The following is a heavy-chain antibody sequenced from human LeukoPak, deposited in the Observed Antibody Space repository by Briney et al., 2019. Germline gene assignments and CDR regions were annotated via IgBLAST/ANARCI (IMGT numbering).Heavy chain of an antibody. J-gene: IGHJ1*01. Sequence: SETLSLTCTVSGGSVSSGSYYWSWIRQPPGKGLEWIGYFPYTGSTNYNPSLKSRVTISVDTSKNQFSLKMTSVTAADTAVYYCARGYCGGDCYSTPYFQYWGQGTLVPVSS. D-gene: IGHD2-21*02. CDR1: GGSVSSGSYY. CDR3: ARGYCGGDCYSTPYFQY. V-gene: IGHV4-61*01. CDR2: FPYTGST.